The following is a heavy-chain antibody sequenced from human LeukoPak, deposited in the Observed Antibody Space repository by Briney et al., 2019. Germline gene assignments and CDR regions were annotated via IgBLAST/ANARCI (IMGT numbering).Heavy chain of an antibody. CDR3: ARGDSNYGPYYFDY. Sequence: PGGSLRLSCAASGFTVSSNYMSWVRQAPRKGLEWVSVIYSGGSTYYADSVKGRFTISRDNSKNTLYLQMNSLRAEDTAVYYCARGDSNYGPYYFDYWGQGTLVTVSS. CDR1: GFTVSSNY. J-gene: IGHJ4*02. D-gene: IGHD4-11*01. CDR2: IYSGGST. V-gene: IGHV3-53*01.